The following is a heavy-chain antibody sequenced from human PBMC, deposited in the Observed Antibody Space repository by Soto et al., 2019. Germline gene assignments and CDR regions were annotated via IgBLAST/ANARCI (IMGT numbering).Heavy chain of an antibody. Sequence: QVQLQQSGPGLVRPSETRSLSCSVSGASVSSYYWSWVRQPPGKGLEWIGYIYYIGAYNYNPSLKSRVTISVDTSKNQFSLKLTSVTASDTAVYYCARTPEARDWLDPWGQGTLVTVSS. CDR3: ARTPEARDWLDP. CDR2: IYYIGAY. D-gene: IGHD1-26*01. V-gene: IGHV4-59*02. J-gene: IGHJ5*02. CDR1: GASVSSYY.